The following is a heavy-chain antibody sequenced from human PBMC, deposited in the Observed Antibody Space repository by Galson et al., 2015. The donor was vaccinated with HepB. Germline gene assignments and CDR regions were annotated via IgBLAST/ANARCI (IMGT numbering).Heavy chain of an antibody. D-gene: IGHD6-19*01. V-gene: IGHV4-59*08. CDR2: IYYSGST. Sequence: ETLSLTCTVSGGSISSYYWSWVRQPPGKGLEWIGYIYYSGSTNYNPSLKSRVTISVDTSKNQFSLKLSSVTAADTAVYYCARHYSSGWYNTFDYWGQGTLVTVSS. CDR3: ARHYSSGWYNTFDY. CDR1: GGSISSYY. J-gene: IGHJ4*02.